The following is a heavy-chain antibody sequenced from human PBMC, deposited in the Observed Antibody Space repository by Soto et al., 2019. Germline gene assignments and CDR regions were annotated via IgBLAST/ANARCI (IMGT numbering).Heavy chain of an antibody. CDR1: GFTFSSYE. J-gene: IGHJ5*02. Sequence: GGSLRLSCAASGFTFSSYEMNWVRQAPGKGLEWVSYISSSGSIIYYADSVKGRFTISRDNAKNSLYLQMNSLRAEDTAVYYCARVWPPTVVVPAASPVDWFDPWGQGTLVTVSS. CDR3: ARVWPPTVVVPAASPVDWFDP. D-gene: IGHD2-2*01. V-gene: IGHV3-48*03. CDR2: ISSSGSII.